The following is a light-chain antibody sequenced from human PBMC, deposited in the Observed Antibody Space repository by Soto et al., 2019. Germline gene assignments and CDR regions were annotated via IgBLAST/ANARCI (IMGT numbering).Light chain of an antibody. J-gene: IGLJ2*01. CDR2: ENN. CDR3: QSYDTSNHRVV. V-gene: IGLV6-57*02. CDR1: SGSIASTY. Sequence: NFMLTQSHSVSASPGKTVTISCTGSSGSIASTYVQWYQQRPGSAPITIIYENNQRPSEVPDRFSGSIVSSSNSASLTISGLKTEDEAEYYCQSYDTSNHRVVFGGGTQLTVL.